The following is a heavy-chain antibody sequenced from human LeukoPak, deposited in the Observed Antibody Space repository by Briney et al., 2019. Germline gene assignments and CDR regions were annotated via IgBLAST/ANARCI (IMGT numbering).Heavy chain of an antibody. J-gene: IGHJ4*02. D-gene: IGHD4-11*01. CDR3: TRYQAYSFDY. Sequence: AGGSLRLSCVPSLYTLCAYSMNCVRDAPEEGREWVSYIGSSRSPIYYARSVKGRFTLSTDKAQNSLYLQMDSLRAEETAVHYCTRYQAYSFDYWGQGTLVTVSS. V-gene: IGHV3-48*01. CDR1: LYTLCAYS. CDR2: IGSSRSPI.